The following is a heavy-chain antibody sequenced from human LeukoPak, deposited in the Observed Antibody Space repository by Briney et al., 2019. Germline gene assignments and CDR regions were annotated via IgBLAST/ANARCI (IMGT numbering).Heavy chain of an antibody. J-gene: IGHJ4*02. Sequence: GGSLRLSCAASGFTFRSYGMHWVRQAPGKGLEWVAVIWYDGSNQYYADSVKGRFTISRDNSKNTLYLQMNSLRAEDTAVYYGARGDIVGATTTPFDYWGQGTLVTVSS. CDR3: ARGDIVGATTTPFDY. CDR1: GFTFRSYG. V-gene: IGHV3-33*01. CDR2: IWYDGSNQ. D-gene: IGHD1-26*01.